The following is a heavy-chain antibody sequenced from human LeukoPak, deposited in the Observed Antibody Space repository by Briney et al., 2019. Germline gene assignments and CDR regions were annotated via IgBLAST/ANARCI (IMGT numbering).Heavy chain of an antibody. D-gene: IGHD6-19*01. Sequence: SETLSLTCTVSGGSISSRSNYWGWIRQRPGKGLEWIGSIYYSGRTSYNPSLNSRVTISVNKSKNQFSLNLTSVTAADTAVYYCVREITLIAVAAHFDFWGQGTLVIASS. J-gene: IGHJ4*02. CDR3: VREITLIAVAAHFDF. V-gene: IGHV4-39*07. CDR2: IYYSGRT. CDR1: GGSISSRSNY.